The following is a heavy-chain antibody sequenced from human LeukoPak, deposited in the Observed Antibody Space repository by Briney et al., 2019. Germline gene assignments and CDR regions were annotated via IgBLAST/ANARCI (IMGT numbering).Heavy chain of an antibody. J-gene: IGHJ4*02. Sequence: PSETLSLTCTVSGGSISSSSYYWGWIRQPPGKGLEWIGSIYYSGSTYYNPSLKSRVTISVDTSKNQFSLKLSSVTAADTAVYYCARFSTMVRGVTAFDYWGQGTLVTVSS. D-gene: IGHD3-10*01. CDR1: GGSISSSSYY. CDR3: ARFSTMVRGVTAFDY. V-gene: IGHV4-39*07. CDR2: IYYSGST.